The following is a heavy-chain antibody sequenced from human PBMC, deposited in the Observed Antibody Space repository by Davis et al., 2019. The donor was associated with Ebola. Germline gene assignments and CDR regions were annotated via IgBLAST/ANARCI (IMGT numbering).Heavy chain of an antibody. CDR2: INHSGST. V-gene: IGHV4-34*01. CDR3: ARALGYCRFDP. J-gene: IGHJ5*02. Sequence: SETLSLTCAVSGGSFSGYYWSWIRQPPGKGLEWIGEINHSGSTNYNPSLKSRVTISVDTSKNQFSLKRSSVTAADPAVYYCARALGYCRFDPWGQGTLVTVSS. D-gene: IGHD2-15*01. CDR1: GGSFSGYY.